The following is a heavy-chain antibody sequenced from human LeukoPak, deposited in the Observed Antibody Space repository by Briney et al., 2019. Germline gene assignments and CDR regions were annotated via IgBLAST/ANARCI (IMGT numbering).Heavy chain of an antibody. CDR1: GGSISHYF. J-gene: IGHJ5*02. V-gene: IGHV4-59*08. Sequence: SETLSLTCTVSGGSISHYFWSWIRQPPGKALEWIGYIYYSGSTNYNPSLKSRVTISVDTSKNQFSLKLSSVTAADTAVYYCARQWLPYNWFDPWGQGTLVTVSS. CDR2: IYYSGST. CDR3: ARQWLPYNWFDP. D-gene: IGHD5-24*01.